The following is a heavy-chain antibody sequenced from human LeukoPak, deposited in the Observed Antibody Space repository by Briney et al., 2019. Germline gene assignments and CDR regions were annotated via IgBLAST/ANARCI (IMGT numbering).Heavy chain of an antibody. Sequence: GGSLRLSCAASGFTFDSFSINWVRQAPGKGLEWVAVISYDGSKKYYVDSVKGRFTISRDNSKNTLYLQMNSLRGEDTAVYYCARGPRDSSGYPEYFQHWGQGTLVTVSS. CDR3: ARGPRDSSGYPEYFQH. CDR2: ISYDGSKK. CDR1: GFTFDSFS. V-gene: IGHV3-30*03. J-gene: IGHJ1*01. D-gene: IGHD3-22*01.